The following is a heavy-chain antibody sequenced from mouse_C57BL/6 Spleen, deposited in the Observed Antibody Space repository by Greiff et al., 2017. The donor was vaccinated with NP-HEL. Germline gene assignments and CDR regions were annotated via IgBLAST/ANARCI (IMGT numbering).Heavy chain of an antibody. Sequence: DVKLVESGGGLVKPGGSLKLSCAASGFTFSDYGMHWVRQAPEKGLEWVAYISSGSSTSYYADTVKGRFTLSRDNAKNTLFLQMTSLSSEDTAMYYCARMGSHHCYFDVWGTGTRSPSPQ. CDR3: ARMGSHHCYFDV. J-gene: IGHJ1*03. D-gene: IGHD1-1*02. CDR1: GFTFSDYG. V-gene: IGHV5-17*01. CDR2: ISSGSSTS.